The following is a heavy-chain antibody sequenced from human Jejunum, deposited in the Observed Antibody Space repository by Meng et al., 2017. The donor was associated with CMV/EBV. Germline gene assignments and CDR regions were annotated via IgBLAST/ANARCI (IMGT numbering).Heavy chain of an antibody. Sequence: QVQLQESGPGLVKPSETLSLTCTVSGGSINSYYWSWIRQPPGKGLEWIGYIHYSGSTNYNPSLKNRVTISVDTSKNQFSLKLSSVTATDTAVYYCVRTPSGYCSNGHNCHAFDIWGQGTMVTVSS. D-gene: IGHD2-8*01. CDR2: IHYSGST. CDR3: VRTPSGYCSNGHNCHAFDI. CDR1: GGSINSYY. V-gene: IGHV4-59*08. J-gene: IGHJ3*02.